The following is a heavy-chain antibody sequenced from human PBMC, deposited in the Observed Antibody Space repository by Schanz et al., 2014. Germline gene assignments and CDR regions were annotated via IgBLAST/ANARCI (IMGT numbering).Heavy chain of an antibody. V-gene: IGHV1-8*01. CDR1: GYTFTNYN. J-gene: IGHJ6*02. Sequence: QVQLVQSGAEVKKPGASVKVSCKASGYTFTNYNIIWVRQATGQGLEWMGWMNPNRGNTAYAQKFQGRVTMTRNTSISTAYMELSSLRSEDTAVYYCAKGSMAARPLLPTDYYFYGTDIWGQGTTVTVSS. CDR2: MNPNRGNT. CDR3: AKGSMAARPLLPTDYYFYGTDI. D-gene: IGHD6-6*01.